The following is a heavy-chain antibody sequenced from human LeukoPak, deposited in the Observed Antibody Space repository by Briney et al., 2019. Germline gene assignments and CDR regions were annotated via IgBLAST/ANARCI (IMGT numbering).Heavy chain of an antibody. CDR1: GFTFSSYS. CDR2: ISSSSSYI. Sequence: AGGSLRLSCAASGFTFSSYSMNWVRQAPGKGLEWVSSISSSSSYIYYADSVKGRFTISRDNAKNSLYLQMNSLRAEDTAVYYCARDKSLNWRPGSIDYWGQGTLVTVSS. D-gene: IGHD2-8*02. J-gene: IGHJ4*02. V-gene: IGHV3-21*01. CDR3: ARDKSLNWRPGSIDY.